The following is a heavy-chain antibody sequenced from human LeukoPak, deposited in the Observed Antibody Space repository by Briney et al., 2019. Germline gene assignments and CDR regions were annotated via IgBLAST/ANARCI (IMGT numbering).Heavy chain of an antibody. CDR2: MNPNSGNT. D-gene: IGHD6-19*01. Sequence: ASVTVSFKASAYTFTTYDINWVRQATGQGLEWMGWMNPNSGNTGYTQKFQGKVTMTRNTSISTAYMELSSLRSEDTAVYYCVRGRGSGHKENWFDPWGQGTLVTVSS. CDR1: AYTFTTYD. V-gene: IGHV1-8*01. J-gene: IGHJ5*02. CDR3: VRGRGSGHKENWFDP.